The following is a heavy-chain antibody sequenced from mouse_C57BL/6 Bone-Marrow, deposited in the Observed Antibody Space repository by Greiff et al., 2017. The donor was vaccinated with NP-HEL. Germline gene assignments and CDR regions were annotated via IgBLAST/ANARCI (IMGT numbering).Heavy chain of an antibody. CDR1: GFTFSSYT. Sequence: EVQLVESGGGLVKPGGSLKLSCAASGFTFSSYTMSWVRQTPEKRLEWVATISGGGGNTYYPDSVKGRFTISRDNAKNTLYLQMSSLRSEDTALYYCARVEIRAMFYFDYWGQGTTLTVSS. J-gene: IGHJ2*01. CDR2: ISGGGGNT. D-gene: IGHD3-3*01. CDR3: ARVEIRAMFYFDY. V-gene: IGHV5-9*01.